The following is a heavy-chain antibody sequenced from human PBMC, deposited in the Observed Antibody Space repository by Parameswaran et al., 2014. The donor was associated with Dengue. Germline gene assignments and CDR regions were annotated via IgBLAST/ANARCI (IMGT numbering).Heavy chain of an antibody. CDR3: ARGITMVRGVIITTKYYFDY. CDR2: INHSGST. J-gene: IGHJ4*02. Sequence: ASETLSLTCAVYGGSFSGYYWSWIRQPPGKGLEWIGEINHSGSTNYNPSLKSRVTISVDTSKNQFSLKLNSVTAADTAVYYCARGITMVRGVIITTKYYFDYWGQGTLVTVSS. V-gene: IGHV4-34*01. CDR1: GGSFSGYY. D-gene: IGHD3-10*01.